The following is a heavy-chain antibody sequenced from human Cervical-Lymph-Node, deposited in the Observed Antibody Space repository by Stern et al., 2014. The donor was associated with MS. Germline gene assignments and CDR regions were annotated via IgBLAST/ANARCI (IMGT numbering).Heavy chain of an antibody. CDR2: VSTSGST. D-gene: IGHD6-19*01. J-gene: IGHJ5*02. CDR1: GGSISRDSYY. CDR3: ARDRTTVADYNWFDP. V-gene: IGHV4-61*02. Sequence: DQLVESGPGLVKPSQTLSLTCTVSGGSISRDSYYWSWIRQPAGKGLEWVGHVSTSGSTHYNPSLKSRVTVSIDKSKNQFSPQRDSVTAADTAVYYCARDRTTVADYNWFDPWGQGILVTVSS.